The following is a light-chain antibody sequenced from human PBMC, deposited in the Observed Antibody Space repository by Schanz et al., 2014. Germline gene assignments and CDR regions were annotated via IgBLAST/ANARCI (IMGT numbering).Light chain of an antibody. V-gene: IGLV1-40*01. CDR3: AVWDESLSGWV. Sequence: QSVLTQPPSVSGAPGQRVTISCTGSSSNIGAGYDVHWYQQLPGTAPKLLIYDNNKRPSGIPDRFSGSKSGTSASLAISGLRSEDEADFYCAVWDESLSGWVFGGGTQLTVL. CDR2: DNN. J-gene: IGLJ3*02. CDR1: SSNIGAGYD.